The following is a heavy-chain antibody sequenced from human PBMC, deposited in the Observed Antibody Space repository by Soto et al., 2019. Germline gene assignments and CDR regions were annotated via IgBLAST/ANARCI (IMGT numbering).Heavy chain of an antibody. D-gene: IGHD3-22*01. CDR3: VKGEYYYDSSGYYPFEY. V-gene: IGHV3-64D*06. Sequence: GGSLRLSCSASGFTFSIYAMHWVRQAPGKGLEYVSSISTNGGSTHYADSVKGRFTISRDNSKNTQYLQMSSLRADDTAVYYCVKGEYYYDSSGYYPFEYWGQGTRVTVSS. CDR1: GFTFSIYA. CDR2: ISTNGGST. J-gene: IGHJ4*02.